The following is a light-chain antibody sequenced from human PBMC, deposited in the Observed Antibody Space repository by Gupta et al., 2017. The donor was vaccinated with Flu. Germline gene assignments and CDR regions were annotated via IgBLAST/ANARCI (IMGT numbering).Light chain of an antibody. Sequence: SYVLTQPHSVSVAPGQTARITCGGNNIGSKSVHWYQQKPGQAPVVVVHDDSDRPSGIPERFSCSNSWNTATLIITSVEAGDEADYYCHVWDSSSDHFLVFGGGTKLTVL. V-gene: IGLV3-21*02. CDR2: DDS. J-gene: IGLJ3*02. CDR3: HVWDSSSDHFLV. CDR1: NIGSKS.